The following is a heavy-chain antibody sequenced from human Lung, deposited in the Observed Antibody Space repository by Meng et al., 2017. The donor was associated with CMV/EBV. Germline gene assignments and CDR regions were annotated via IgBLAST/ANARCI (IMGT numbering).Heavy chain of an antibody. Sequence: GYYWSLIRQPPGKGLEWIGEINHSGSTNCNPSLKSRVTISVDTSKNQFSLKLSSVTAADTAVYYCARVMVNYDYVWGSYRYTHYFDYWGQGTLVTVSS. D-gene: IGHD3-16*02. V-gene: IGHV4-34*01. CDR2: INHSGST. J-gene: IGHJ4*02. CDR1: GYY. CDR3: ARVMVNYDYVWGSYRYTHYFDY.